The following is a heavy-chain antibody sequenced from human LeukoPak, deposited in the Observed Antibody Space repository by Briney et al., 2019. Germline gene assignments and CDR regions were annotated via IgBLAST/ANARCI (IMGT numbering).Heavy chain of an antibody. CDR3: ARPGYYGSGSYYTIDY. D-gene: IGHD3-10*01. J-gene: IGHJ4*02. V-gene: IGHV5-51*01. Sequence: GESLKISCKGSGYSFTNYWIGWVRQMPGKGLEWMGIIYPGDSDTRYSPSFQGQVTISADKSISTAYLQWSSLKASDTAMYYCARPGYYGSGSYYTIDYWGQGTLVTVSS. CDR2: IYPGDSDT. CDR1: GYSFTNYW.